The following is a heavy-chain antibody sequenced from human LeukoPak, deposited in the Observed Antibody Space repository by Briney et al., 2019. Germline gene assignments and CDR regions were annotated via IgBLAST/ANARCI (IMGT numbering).Heavy chain of an antibody. CDR2: INHSGST. V-gene: IGHV4-34*01. J-gene: IGHJ4*02. D-gene: IGHD5-12*01. CDR1: GGSFSGYY. Sequence: SETLSLTCAVYGGSFSGYYWSWIRQPPGKGLEWIGEINHSGSTNYNPSLKSRVTISVDTSKNQFSLKLSSVTAADTAVYYCASSYSGYDFPFDYWGQGTLVTVSS. CDR3: ASSYSGYDFPFDY.